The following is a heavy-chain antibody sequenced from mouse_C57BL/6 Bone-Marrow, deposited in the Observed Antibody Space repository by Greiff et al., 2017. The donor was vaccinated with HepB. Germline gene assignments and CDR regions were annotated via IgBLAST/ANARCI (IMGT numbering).Heavy chain of an antibody. V-gene: IGHV5-9-1*02. J-gene: IGHJ3*01. CDR1: GFTFSSYA. CDR2: ISSGGDYI. CDR3: TRENYYGSSPWFAY. Sequence: EVMLVESGAGLVKPGGSLKLSCAASGFTFSSYAMSWVRQTPEKRLEWVAYISSGGDYIYYDDTVKGRFTISRDNDRNTLYLQMSSLKSEDTAMYYCTRENYYGSSPWFAYWGQGTLVTVSA. D-gene: IGHD1-1*01.